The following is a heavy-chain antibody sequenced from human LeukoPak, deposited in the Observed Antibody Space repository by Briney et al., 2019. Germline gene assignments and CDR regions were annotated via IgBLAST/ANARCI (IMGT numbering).Heavy chain of an antibody. D-gene: IGHD2-2*01. CDR1: GYTFTGYY. V-gene: IGHV1-2*02. J-gene: IGHJ4*02. CDR3: ARVHCSSTSCYLVGAFDY. CDR2: INPNSGGT. Sequence: ASVRVSCKASGYTFTGYYMHWVRQAPGQGLEWMGWINPNSGGTNYAQKFQGRVTMTRDTSISTAYMELSRLGSDDTAVYYCARVHCSSTSCYLVGAFDYWGQGTLVTVSS.